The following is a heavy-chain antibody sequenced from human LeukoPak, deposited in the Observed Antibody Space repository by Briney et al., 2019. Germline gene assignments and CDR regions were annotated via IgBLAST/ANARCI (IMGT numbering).Heavy chain of an antibody. Sequence: ASVKVSCKASGGTFSSYAISWVRQAPGQGLEWMGGIIPIFGTANYAQKFQGRVTITTDESTSTACMELSSLRSEDTAVYYCARGYDSSGYYNYYFDYWGQGTLVTVSS. J-gene: IGHJ4*02. CDR2: IIPIFGTA. V-gene: IGHV1-69*05. CDR3: ARGYDSSGYYNYYFDY. D-gene: IGHD3-22*01. CDR1: GGTFSSYA.